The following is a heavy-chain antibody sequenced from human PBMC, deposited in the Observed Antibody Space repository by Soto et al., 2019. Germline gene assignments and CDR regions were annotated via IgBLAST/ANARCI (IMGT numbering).Heavy chain of an antibody. CDR3: TRVTGSFRHY. V-gene: IGHV3-73*01. CDR1: GFTFSVSA. CDR2: IRPQANSYAT. Sequence: PGGSLRLSCAASGFTFSVSAMHWVRQASGKGLECVGRIRPQANSYATAYAASVKGRFTISRDDSKNTAYLQMNSLKTEDTAVYYCTRVTGSFRHYWGQGTLVTVSS. D-gene: IGHD1-26*01. J-gene: IGHJ4*02.